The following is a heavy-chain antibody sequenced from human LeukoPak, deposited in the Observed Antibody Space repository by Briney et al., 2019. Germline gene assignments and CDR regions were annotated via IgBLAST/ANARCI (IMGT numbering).Heavy chain of an antibody. Sequence: ASVKVSSKASGYTFASYYIHWVRQAPGQGLEWLGIINSGGGSTNYAQSFQGRVTLTRDTSTNTVYMELSSLRSEDTAVYYCARVYYCTSTSCYGPQYYFDFWGQGTLVTVSS. CDR3: ARVYYCTSTSCYGPQYYFDF. CDR2: INSGGGST. J-gene: IGHJ4*02. D-gene: IGHD2-2*01. CDR1: GYTFASYY. V-gene: IGHV1-46*03.